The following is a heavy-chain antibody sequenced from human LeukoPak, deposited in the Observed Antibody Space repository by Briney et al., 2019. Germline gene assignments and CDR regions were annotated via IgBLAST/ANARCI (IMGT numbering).Heavy chain of an antibody. V-gene: IGHV5-51*01. J-gene: IGHJ3*02. CDR1: GYSFSSYW. CDR3: ARRGHYYDSSGYLRPDAFDI. D-gene: IGHD3-22*01. CDR2: IYPGDSDT. Sequence: GESLKISCKGSGYSFSSYWIGWVRQMPGEGLEWMGIIYPGDSDTRYSPSFQGQVTISADKSISTAYLQWNSLKASGTAMYYCARRGHYYDSSGYLRPDAFDIWGQGTMVTVSS.